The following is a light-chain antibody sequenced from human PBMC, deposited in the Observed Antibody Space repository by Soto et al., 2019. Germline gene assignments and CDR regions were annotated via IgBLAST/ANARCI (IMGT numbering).Light chain of an antibody. J-gene: IGKJ5*01. CDR2: DVS. Sequence: EIVLTQSPATLSLSPGERATLSCRASQTVSSSLAWYQQKPGQAPRLLIYDVSNRATGIPARFSGSGSGTDFTLTISSLEPEDFAVYYCQQRDYWQVTFGQGTRLENK. CDR3: QQRDYWQVT. V-gene: IGKV3-11*01. CDR1: QTVSSS.